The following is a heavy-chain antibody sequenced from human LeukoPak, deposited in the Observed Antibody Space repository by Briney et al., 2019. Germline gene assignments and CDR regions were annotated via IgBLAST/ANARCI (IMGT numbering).Heavy chain of an antibody. CDR3: AKYGPQDSGSSHFDY. CDR2: ISSNGDAT. Sequence: GGSLRLSCAASGSTFSNYPIFWVRQAPGKGLEWVSTISSNGDATHYADSVKGRFTISRDNSKNTLFLQMNSLRAEDTAIYYCAKYGPQDSGSSHFDYWGQGALVTVSS. V-gene: IGHV3-23*01. D-gene: IGHD1-26*01. J-gene: IGHJ4*02. CDR1: GSTFSNYP.